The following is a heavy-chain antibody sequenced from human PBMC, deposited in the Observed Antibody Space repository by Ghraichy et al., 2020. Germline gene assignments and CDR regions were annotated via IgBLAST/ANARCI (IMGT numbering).Heavy chain of an antibody. J-gene: IGHJ6*03. D-gene: IGHD6-13*01. CDR2: INPNSGGT. CDR1: GYTFTGYY. V-gene: IGHV1-2*04. Sequence: ASVKVSCKASGYTFTGYYMHWVRQAPGQGLEWMGWINPNSGGTNYAQKFQGWVTMTRDTSISTAYMELSRLRSDDTAVYYCARGGDYSSSWNRYYYYMDVWGKGTTVTVSS. CDR3: ARGGDYSSSWNRYYYYMDV.